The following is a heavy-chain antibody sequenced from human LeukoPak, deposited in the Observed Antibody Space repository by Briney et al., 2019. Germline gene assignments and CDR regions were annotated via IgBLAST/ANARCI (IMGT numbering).Heavy chain of an antibody. D-gene: IGHD3-22*01. Sequence: SQTLSLTCTVSGGSISSGGYYWSWIRQHPGKGLEWIGYIYYSGSTYYNPSLKSRVTISVDTSKNQFSLKLSSVTAADTAVYYCALRGYYDSYYFDYWGQGTLVTVSS. V-gene: IGHV4-31*03. J-gene: IGHJ4*02. CDR1: GGSISSGGYY. CDR3: ALRGYYDSYYFDY. CDR2: IYYSGST.